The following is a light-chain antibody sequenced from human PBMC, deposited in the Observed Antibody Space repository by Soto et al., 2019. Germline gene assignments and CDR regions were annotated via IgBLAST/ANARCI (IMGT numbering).Light chain of an antibody. Sequence: DIQLTQSPSFLSASVGDRVTITYRARQGISNFLAWYQQKPGKAPKLLIYAASTLQSGVPSRFSGSGSGTEFTLTISSLQPEDFATYYCQQLNSYLFTFGPGTKVDIK. CDR1: QGISNF. J-gene: IGKJ3*01. V-gene: IGKV1-9*01. CDR3: QQLNSYLFT. CDR2: AAS.